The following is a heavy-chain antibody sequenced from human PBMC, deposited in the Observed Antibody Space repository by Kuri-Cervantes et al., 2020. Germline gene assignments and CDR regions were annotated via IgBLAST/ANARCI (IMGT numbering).Heavy chain of an antibody. CDR2: FDPEDGET. CDR1: GYTLTELS. Sequence: ASVKVSCKVSGYTLTELSMHWVRQAPGKGLEWMGGFDPEDGETIYAQKFQGRVTMTEDTSTDTAYMELSSLRSDDTAVYYCARGRRGYSGYDSYFWYYYYGMDVWGQGTTVTVSS. D-gene: IGHD5-12*01. V-gene: IGHV1-24*01. CDR3: ARGRRGYSGYDSYFWYYYYGMDV. J-gene: IGHJ6*02.